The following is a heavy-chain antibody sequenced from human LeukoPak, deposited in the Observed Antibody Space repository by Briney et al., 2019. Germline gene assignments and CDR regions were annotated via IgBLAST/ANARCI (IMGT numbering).Heavy chain of an antibody. CDR1: GGTFSSYA. D-gene: IGHD3-16*01. CDR2: IIPIFGTA. Sequence: GASVKVSCKASGGTFSSYAISWVRQAPGQGLEWMGGIIPIFGTANYAQKFQGRVTMTRDTSTSTVYMELSSLRSEDTAEYYCARVGIGGKYYFDYWGQGTLVTVSS. V-gene: IGHV1-69*05. J-gene: IGHJ4*02. CDR3: ARVGIGGKYYFDY.